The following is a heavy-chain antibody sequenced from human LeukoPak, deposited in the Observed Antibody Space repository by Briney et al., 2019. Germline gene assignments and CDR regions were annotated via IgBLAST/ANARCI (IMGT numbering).Heavy chain of an antibody. J-gene: IGHJ5*02. D-gene: IGHD6-13*01. CDR3: ARAAPIAAAGTEWFDP. CDR1: GGSISSYY. CDR2: IYYSGST. V-gene: IGHV4-59*08. Sequence: PSETLSLTCTVSGGSISSYYWSWIRQPPGKGLEWIGYIYYSGSTNYNPSLKSRVTISVDTSKNQFSLKLSSVTAADTAVYYCARAAPIAAAGTEWFDPWGQGTLVTVSS.